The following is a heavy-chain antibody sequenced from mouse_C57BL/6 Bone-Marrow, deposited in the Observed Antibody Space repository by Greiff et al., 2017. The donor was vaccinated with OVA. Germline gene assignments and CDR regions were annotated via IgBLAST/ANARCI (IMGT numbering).Heavy chain of an antibody. CDR2: IYPGNSDT. V-gene: IGHV1-5*01. Sequence: VQLQQSGPELVKPGASVKISCKTSGYTFTSYWMHWVKQRPGQGLEWIGAIYPGNSDTSYNQKFKGKAKLTAVTSASTAYMELSSLTNEDSAVYYCTRSHYYGSSYGGGDYWGQGTTLTVSS. CDR3: TRSHYYGSSYGGGDY. CDR1: GYTFTSYW. D-gene: IGHD1-1*01. J-gene: IGHJ2*01.